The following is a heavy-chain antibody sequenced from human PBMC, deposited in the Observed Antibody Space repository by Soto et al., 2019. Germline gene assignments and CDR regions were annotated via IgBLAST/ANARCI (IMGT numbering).Heavy chain of an antibody. CDR1: GFPFSDYY. D-gene: IGHD3-9*01. Sequence: QVQLVESGGDLVKPGGSLRLSCAASGFPFSDYYMSWIRQAPGKGLEWVSSSGSSSSYTNYADSVKGRFTISRDNAKNSLYLQMNSLRAEDTAVYYCARRRPTGYYNYWGQGTLVTVSA. V-gene: IGHV3-11*05. CDR3: ARRRPTGYYNY. CDR2: SGSSSSYT. J-gene: IGHJ4*02.